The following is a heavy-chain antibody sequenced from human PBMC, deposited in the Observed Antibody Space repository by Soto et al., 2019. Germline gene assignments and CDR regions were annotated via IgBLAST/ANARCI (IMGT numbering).Heavy chain of an antibody. Sequence: EMQLLESGGGLVQPGGSLRLSCAASGFTFSNYAMTWVRQAPGKGLEWVSGISGSGGSTFYAGSVKGRLAISRDNSKNTLYLQMNSLRAEDTAVYYCALRYCSRTTCPPLNSYFYMDVWGKGTTVTVSS. J-gene: IGHJ6*03. CDR2: ISGSGGST. V-gene: IGHV3-23*01. D-gene: IGHD2-2*01. CDR1: GFTFSNYA. CDR3: ALRYCSRTTCPPLNSYFYMDV.